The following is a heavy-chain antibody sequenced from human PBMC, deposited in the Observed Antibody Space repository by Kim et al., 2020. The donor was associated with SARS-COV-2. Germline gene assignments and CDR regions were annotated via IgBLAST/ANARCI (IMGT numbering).Heavy chain of an antibody. CDR3: TKQWRYYYDSSGYYS. D-gene: IGHD3-22*01. J-gene: IGHJ4*02. CDR2: IKSKTDGGTT. V-gene: IGHV3-15*01. Sequence: GGSLRLSCAASGFTFSNAWMSWVRQAPGKGLEWVGRIKSKTDGGTTDYAAPVKGRFTISRDDSKNTLYLQMNSLKTEDTAVYYCTKQWRYYYDSSGYYSWGQGTLVTVSS. CDR1: GFTFSNAW.